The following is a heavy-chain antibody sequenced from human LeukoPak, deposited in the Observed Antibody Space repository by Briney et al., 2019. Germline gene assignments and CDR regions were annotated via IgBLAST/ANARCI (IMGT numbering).Heavy chain of an antibody. Sequence: GASVKVSCKASGYTFTSYYMHWVRQAPGQGLEWMGIINPSGGSTSYAQKFQGRVTMTRDMSTSTVYMELSSLRSEDTAVYYCARDPLSRGGAFDIWGQGTMVTVSS. V-gene: IGHV1-46*01. CDR2: INPSGGST. CDR1: GYTFTSYY. J-gene: IGHJ3*02. CDR3: ARDPLSRGGAFDI.